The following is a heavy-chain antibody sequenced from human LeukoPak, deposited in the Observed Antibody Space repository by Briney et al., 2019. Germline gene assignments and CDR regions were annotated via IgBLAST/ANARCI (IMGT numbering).Heavy chain of an antibody. D-gene: IGHD2-21*02. CDR3: ARDLGHRHIVVVTANILGDDY. V-gene: IGHV1-2*02. J-gene: IGHJ4*02. CDR1: GYTFTGYY. CDR2: INPNSGGT. Sequence: ASVKVSCKASGYTFTGYYMHWVRQAPGQGLEWMGWINPNSGGTKYAQKFQGRVTMTRDTSISTAYMELSRLRSDDTAVYYCARDLGHRHIVVVTANILGDDYWGQGTLVTVSS.